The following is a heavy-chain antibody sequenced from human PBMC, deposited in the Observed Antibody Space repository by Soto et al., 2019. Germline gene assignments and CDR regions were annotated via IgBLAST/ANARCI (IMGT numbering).Heavy chain of an antibody. Sequence: QVQLVQSGAEVRTPGASVKVSCKASGYTFTSYDINWVRQATGQGPEWMGWMNPDSGNTGYVQKFQGRVTMTRNTATSAAHMELRRLRSEDTAVYYCARSVGGSNVDFDYWGQGTLVTVSS. D-gene: IGHD3-10*01. CDR2: MNPDSGNT. CDR3: ARSVGGSNVDFDY. CDR1: GYTFTSYD. J-gene: IGHJ4*02. V-gene: IGHV1-8*01.